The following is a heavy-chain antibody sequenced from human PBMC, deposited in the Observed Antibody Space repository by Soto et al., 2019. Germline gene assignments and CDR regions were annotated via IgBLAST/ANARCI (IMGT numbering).Heavy chain of an antibody. CDR1: GGSFSGYY. CDR2: INHSGST. Sequence: SETLSLTCAVYGGSFSGYYWSWIRQPPGKGLEWIGEINHSGSTNYNPSLKSRVTISVDTSKNQFSLKLSSVTAADTAVYYCARGRRYYYGSGSSTFDYWGQGTLVTVSS. CDR3: ARGRRYYYGSGSSTFDY. J-gene: IGHJ4*02. V-gene: IGHV4-34*01. D-gene: IGHD3-10*01.